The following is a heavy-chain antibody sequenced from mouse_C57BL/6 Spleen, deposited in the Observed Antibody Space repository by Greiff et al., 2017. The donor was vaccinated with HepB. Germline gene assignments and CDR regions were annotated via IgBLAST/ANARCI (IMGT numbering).Heavy chain of an antibody. D-gene: IGHD2-5*01. CDR2: IWRGGST. V-gene: IGHV2-5*01. CDR1: GFSLTSYG. J-gene: IGHJ3*01. CDR3: SSQYSNYVAWFAY. Sequence: QVQLKESGPGLVQPSQSLSITCTVSGFSLTSYGVHWVRQSPGKGLEWLGVIWRGGSTDYNAAFMSRLSITKDNSTSQVFFKMNSLQADDTAIYYCSSQYSNYVAWFAYWGQGTLVTVSA.